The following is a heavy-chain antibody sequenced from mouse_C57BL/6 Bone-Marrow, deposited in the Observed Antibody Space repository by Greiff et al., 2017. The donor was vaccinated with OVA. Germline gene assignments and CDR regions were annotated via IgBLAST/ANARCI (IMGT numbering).Heavy chain of an antibody. CDR3: AREDGTTVVVDY. CDR2: IDPSDSYT. J-gene: IGHJ2*01. V-gene: IGHV1-50*01. CDR1: GYTFTSYW. Sequence: VKLQQPGAELVKPGASVKLSCKASGYTFTSYWMQWVKQRPGQGLEWIGEIDPSDSYTNYNQKFKGKATLTVDTSSSTAYMQLSSLTSEDSAVYYCAREDGTTVVVDYWGQGTTLTVSS. D-gene: IGHD1-1*01.